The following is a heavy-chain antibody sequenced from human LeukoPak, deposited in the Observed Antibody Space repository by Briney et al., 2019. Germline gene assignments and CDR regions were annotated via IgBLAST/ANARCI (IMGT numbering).Heavy chain of an antibody. CDR3: AKEGGSGWDPMEVWYYGMDV. J-gene: IGHJ6*02. CDR2: ISGSGGST. CDR1: GFTFSSYA. V-gene: IGHV3-23*01. Sequence: PGGSLRLSCAASGFTFSSYAMSWVRQAPGKGLEWVSAISGSGGSTYYADSVKGRFTISRDNSKNTLYLQMNSLRAEDTAVYYCAKEGGSGWDPMEVWYYGMDVWGQGTTVTVSS. D-gene: IGHD6-19*01.